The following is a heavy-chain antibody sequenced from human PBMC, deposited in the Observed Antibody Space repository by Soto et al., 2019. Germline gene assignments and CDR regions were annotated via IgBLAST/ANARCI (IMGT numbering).Heavy chain of an antibody. CDR3: ARDWSGSSSWYGNWYFDL. CDR1: GGSISSYY. CDR2: IYYSGST. V-gene: IGHV4-59*01. Sequence: QVQLQESGPGLVKPSETLSLTCTVSGGSISSYYWSWIRQPPGKGLEWIGYIYYSGSTNYNPSLKSRVTISVDTSKNQSSLKLSSVTAADTAVYYCARDWSGSSSWYGNWYFDLWGRGTLVTVSS. J-gene: IGHJ2*01. D-gene: IGHD6-13*01.